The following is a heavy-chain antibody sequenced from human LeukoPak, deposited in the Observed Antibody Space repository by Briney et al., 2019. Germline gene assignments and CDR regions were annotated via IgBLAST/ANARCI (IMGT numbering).Heavy chain of an antibody. CDR2: ITGSSGDET. CDR3: AKDHDSCAGASCLLFDS. D-gene: IGHD2-2*01. CDR1: GFTFSRYA. V-gene: IGHV3-23*01. J-gene: IGHJ4*02. Sequence: GGSLRLSCEASGFTFSRYAMSWVRQGPGKGLEWVATITGSSGDETWHTDSVRGRFTISRDDSRKTLYLHMNGLRAEDTGVYYCAKDHDSCAGASCLLFDSWGQGTLVIVSS.